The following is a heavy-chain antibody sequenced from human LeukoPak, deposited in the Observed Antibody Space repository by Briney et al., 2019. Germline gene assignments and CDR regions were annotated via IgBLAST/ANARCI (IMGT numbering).Heavy chain of an antibody. D-gene: IGHD6-19*01. CDR1: GITFNNYA. V-gene: IGHV3-23*02. CDR3: AKSVGWVKYYFDY. J-gene: IGHJ4*02. CDR2: ISGSGGVT. Sequence: PGGSLLLSCAASGITFNNYAMSRGRQAPGKGREGVSDISGSGGVTHDGDSVKGRFTISRDNSKNTLYLQMNSLRAEDTAVYYCAKSVGWVKYYFDYWGQGTLVTVSS.